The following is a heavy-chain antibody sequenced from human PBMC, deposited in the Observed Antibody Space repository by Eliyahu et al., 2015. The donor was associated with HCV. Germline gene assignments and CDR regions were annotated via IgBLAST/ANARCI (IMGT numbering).Heavy chain of an antibody. J-gene: IGHJ3*02. CDR3: ARGIRGSRAFDI. V-gene: IGHV3-74*01. D-gene: IGHD1-26*01. CDR1: GFTFSXYW. Sequence: EVQLVESGGGLVQPGGSLRLSCAAXGFTFSXYWXHWVRQAPGKGLVWVSRINSDGSSTRYADSVKGRFTISRDDAKNTLYLQVNSLRAEDTAMYYCARGIRGSRAFDIWGQGTMVTVSS. CDR2: INSDGSST.